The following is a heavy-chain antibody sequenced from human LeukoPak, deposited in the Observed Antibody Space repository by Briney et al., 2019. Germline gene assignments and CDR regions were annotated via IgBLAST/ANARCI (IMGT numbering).Heavy chain of an antibody. CDR3: AREWGRWYNWNPNDAFDI. J-gene: IGHJ3*02. CDR1: GFTLSDYY. D-gene: IGHD1-1*01. V-gene: IGHV3-11*04. Sequence: PGGSLRLSCAASGFTLSDYYMSWIRQAPGKGLEWVSYISSSGSTIYYADSVKGRFTISRDDAKNSLYLQMNSLRAEDTAVYYCAREWGRWYNWNPNDAFDIWGQGTMVTVSS. CDR2: ISSSGSTI.